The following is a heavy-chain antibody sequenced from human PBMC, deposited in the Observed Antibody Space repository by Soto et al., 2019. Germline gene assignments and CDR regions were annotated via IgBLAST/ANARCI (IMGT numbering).Heavy chain of an antibody. CDR3: ARARDSSSWYLDENWFDP. J-gene: IGHJ5*02. V-gene: IGHV4-30-4*01. CDR1: GGSISSGDYY. CDR2: IYYSGST. Sequence: SETLSLTCTVSGGSISSGDYYWSWIRQPPGKGLEWIGYIYYSGSTYYNPSLKSRVTISVDTSKNQFSLKLSSVTAADTAVYYCARARDSSSWYLDENWFDPWGQGTLVTVSS. D-gene: IGHD6-13*01.